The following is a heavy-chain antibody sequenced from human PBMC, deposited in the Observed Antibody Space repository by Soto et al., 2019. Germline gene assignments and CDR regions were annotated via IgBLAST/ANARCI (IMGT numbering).Heavy chain of an antibody. V-gene: IGHV3-15*07. Sequence: EVHLVESGGGLVKPGESLRLSCTLSGVPFSAAWMNWVRQAPGKGLERVGRIKSRGGGGTKHYAAPVQGRFTISRFDSKNTLYVKMNSLNTEDTAIYSCTYQGDYYDRLDSWGQGTLVTVSS. CDR2: IKSRGGGGTK. D-gene: IGHD3-22*01. J-gene: IGHJ4*02. CDR3: TYQGDYYDRLDS. CDR1: GVPFSAAW.